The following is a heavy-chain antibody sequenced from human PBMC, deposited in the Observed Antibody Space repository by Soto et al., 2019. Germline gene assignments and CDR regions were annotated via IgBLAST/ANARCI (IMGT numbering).Heavy chain of an antibody. D-gene: IGHD6-6*01. CDR3: AIDLPIAARPRYYYYGMDV. V-gene: IGHV1-2*02. CDR1: GYTFTGYY. Sequence: ASVKVSCKASGYTFTGYYMHWVRQAPGQGLEWMGWINPNSGGTNYAQKFQGRVTMTRDTSINTAYMELSRLRSDDTAVYYCAIDLPIAARPRYYYYGMDVWGQGTMVTVSS. CDR2: INPNSGGT. J-gene: IGHJ6*02.